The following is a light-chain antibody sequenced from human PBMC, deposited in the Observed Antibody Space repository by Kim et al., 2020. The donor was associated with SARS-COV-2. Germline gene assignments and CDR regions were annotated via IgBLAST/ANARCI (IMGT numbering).Light chain of an antibody. CDR3: NSYSSNSTPCV. CDR2: EVT. J-gene: IGLJ1*01. CDR1: SSDVGGYNF. Sequence: QSALTQPASVSGSPGQSITLSCTRTSSDVGGYNFVSWYQQHPGKAPKLLIYEVTKRPSGISNRFSASKSGNTASLTISGLQTEDEGDYYCNSYSSNSTPCVFGTGTKVTVL. V-gene: IGLV2-14*01.